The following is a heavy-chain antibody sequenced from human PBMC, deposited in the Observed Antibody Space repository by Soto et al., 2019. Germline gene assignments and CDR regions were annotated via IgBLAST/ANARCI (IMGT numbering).Heavy chain of an antibody. Sequence: SGTLALTCRVSGAYISDFSWSWIRQPAGKGLEWIGRITINGNTQKDPSFKSRVTMSIDTSRNHFSLNLQSATAADTALYYCARETGENWTYEAHWGPGTLVTVSS. V-gene: IGHV4-4*07. J-gene: IGHJ1*01. D-gene: IGHD1-7*01. CDR1: GAYISDFS. CDR3: ARETGENWTYEAH. CDR2: ITINGNT.